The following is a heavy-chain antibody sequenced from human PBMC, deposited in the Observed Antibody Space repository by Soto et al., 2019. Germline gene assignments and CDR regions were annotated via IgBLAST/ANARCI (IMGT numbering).Heavy chain of an antibody. J-gene: IGHJ3*02. CDR2: ISYDGSNK. D-gene: IGHD1-26*01. Sequence: QVQLVESGGGVVQPGRSLRLSCAASGFTFSSYAMHWVRQAPGKGLEWVAVISYDGSNKYYADSVKVRFTISRDNSKNTLYLQMNSLRAEDTAVYYCAIVMVGATTLPRLDAFDIWGQGTMVTVSS. V-gene: IGHV3-30-3*01. CDR1: GFTFSSYA. CDR3: AIVMVGATTLPRLDAFDI.